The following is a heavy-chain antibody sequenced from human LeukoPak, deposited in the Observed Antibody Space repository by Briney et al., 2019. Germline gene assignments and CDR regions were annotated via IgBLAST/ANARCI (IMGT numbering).Heavy chain of an antibody. Sequence: GGSLRLSCAASGFTFSNYWMNWVRQAPGKGLEWVANIKQDGSEKSYVDSVKGRFTISRDNAKNSLYLQMNSLKTEDTAVYYCTRAQTPWYYYDSSGYYYDYWGQGTLVTVSS. CDR1: GFTFSNYW. J-gene: IGHJ4*02. V-gene: IGHV3-7*03. CDR2: IKQDGSEK. CDR3: TRAQTPWYYYDSSGYYYDY. D-gene: IGHD3-22*01.